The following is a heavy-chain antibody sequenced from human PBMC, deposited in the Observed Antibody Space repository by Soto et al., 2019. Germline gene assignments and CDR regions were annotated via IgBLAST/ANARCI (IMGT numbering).Heavy chain of an antibody. CDR3: AKGSVVVPTNWFDP. Sequence: GGSLRLSCVASGFTFSNYAMIWVRQAPGKGLDWVSGVSGSGGSTYYADSVKGRFTISRDNSKNTLYLQMNSLRAEDTAVYYCAKGSVVVPTNWFDPWGQGTLVTVSS. CDR2: VSGSGGST. CDR1: GFTFSNYA. V-gene: IGHV3-23*01. D-gene: IGHD2-2*01. J-gene: IGHJ5*02.